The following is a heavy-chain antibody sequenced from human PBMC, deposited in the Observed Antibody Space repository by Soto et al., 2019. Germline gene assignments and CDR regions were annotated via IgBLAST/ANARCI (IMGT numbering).Heavy chain of an antibody. CDR1: GGSISSYY. CDR3: ARDQRPVLLEPRVFYYYGLDV. CDR2: IYYSGST. D-gene: IGHD1-1*01. Sequence: SETLSLTCTVSGGSISSYYWSWIRQPPGKGLEWIGYIYYSGSTNYNPSLKSRVTISVDTSKNQFSLKLSSVTAADTAVYYCARDQRPVLLEPRVFYYYGLDVWGQGTTVTVSS. J-gene: IGHJ6*02. V-gene: IGHV4-59*01.